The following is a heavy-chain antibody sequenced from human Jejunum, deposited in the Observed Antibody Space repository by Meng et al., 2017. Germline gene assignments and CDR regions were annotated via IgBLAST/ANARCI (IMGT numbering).Heavy chain of an antibody. Sequence: ESLKISCAASGFSFSIYDMSLVRQAPGKGLECFSAIKFNGGATYYADSVKGRFTISRDNSKNMLYLQMNSLRAEDTAIYYCDSSGYYDYWGQGTLVNV. CDR3: DSSGYYDY. J-gene: IGHJ4*02. D-gene: IGHD3-22*01. CDR1: GFSFSIYD. V-gene: IGHV3-23*01. CDR2: IKFNGGAT.